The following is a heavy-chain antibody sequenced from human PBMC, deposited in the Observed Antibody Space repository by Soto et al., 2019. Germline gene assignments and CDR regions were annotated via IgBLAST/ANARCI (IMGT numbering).Heavy chain of an antibody. V-gene: IGHV5-51*01. J-gene: IGHJ6*02. CDR3: ARNDYPGYNSYYYALDV. D-gene: IGHD4-17*01. Sequence: PGESLKISCKGSGYSFTNYWLAWVRQMPWKGLEWMGVIYPGDSDTRYSPSFQGQVTISADKSRSAAFLQWSSLKASDTAIYYYARNDYPGYNSYYYALDVWGQWTTVTVSS. CDR1: GYSFTNYW. CDR2: IYPGDSDT.